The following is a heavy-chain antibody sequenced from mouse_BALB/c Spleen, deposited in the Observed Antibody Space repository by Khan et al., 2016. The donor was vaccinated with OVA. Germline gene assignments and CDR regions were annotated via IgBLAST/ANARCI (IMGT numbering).Heavy chain of an antibody. J-gene: IGHJ4*01. CDR3: TYSFLRYGMDY. D-gene: IGHD1-2*01. Sequence: VQLQQPGAELVKPGASVKLSCTASGFKIKDTYIHWVKQRPEQGLEWIGRIDPANGNTKFDPKFQGKATITADTSSNTAYLQLSSLTSEDTAVYYCTYSFLRYGMDYWGQGTSVTVSS. CDR2: IDPANGNT. CDR1: GFKIKDTY. V-gene: IGHV14-3*02.